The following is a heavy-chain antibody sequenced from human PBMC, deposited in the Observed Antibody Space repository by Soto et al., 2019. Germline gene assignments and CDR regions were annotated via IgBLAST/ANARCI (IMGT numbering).Heavy chain of an antibody. V-gene: IGHV4-31*03. Sequence: SETLSLTCTVSGGSISSGGYYWSWIRQHPGKGLEWIGYIYYSGSTYYNPSLKSRVTISVDTSKNQFSLKLSSVTAADTAVYYCARGDVANYGMDVWGQGTTVTV. CDR2: IYYSGST. D-gene: IGHD2-15*01. J-gene: IGHJ6*02. CDR1: GGSISSGGYY. CDR3: ARGDVANYGMDV.